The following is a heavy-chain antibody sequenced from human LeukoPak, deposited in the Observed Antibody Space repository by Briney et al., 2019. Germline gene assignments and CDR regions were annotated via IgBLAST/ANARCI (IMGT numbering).Heavy chain of an antibody. CDR2: INHSGST. D-gene: IGHD3-3*02. J-gene: IGHJ6*02. Sequence: PSETLSLTCAVYGGSFSGYYWSWIRQPPGKGLEWIGEINHSGSTNYNPSLKSRVTISVDTSKNQFSLKLSSVTAADTAVYYRARAPFLEWLLYPYYGMDVWGQGTTVTVSS. V-gene: IGHV4-34*01. CDR1: GGSFSGYY. CDR3: ARAPFLEWLLYPYYGMDV.